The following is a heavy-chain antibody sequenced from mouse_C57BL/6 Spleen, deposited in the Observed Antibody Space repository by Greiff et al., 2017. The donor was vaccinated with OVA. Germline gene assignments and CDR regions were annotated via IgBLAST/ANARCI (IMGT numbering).Heavy chain of an antibody. CDR1: GFTFSDYG. CDR3: ARHVYDGYYGAMDY. J-gene: IGHJ4*01. CDR2: ISNLAYSI. D-gene: IGHD2-3*01. V-gene: IGHV5-15*01. Sequence: EVKLMESGGGLVQPGGSLKLSCAASGFTFSDYGMAWVRQAPRKGPEWVAFISNLAYSIYYADTVTGRFTISSENAKNTLYLEMSSLRSEDTAMYYCARHVYDGYYGAMDYWGQGTSVTVSS.